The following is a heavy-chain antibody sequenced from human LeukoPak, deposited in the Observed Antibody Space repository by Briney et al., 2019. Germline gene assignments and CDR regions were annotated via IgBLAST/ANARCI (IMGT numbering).Heavy chain of an antibody. V-gene: IGHV3-33*01. CDR1: GFTFSTYG. CDR3: ASHRRRIAVAGSDY. J-gene: IGHJ4*02. D-gene: IGHD6-19*01. CDR2: TWYDGSYK. Sequence: GGSLRLFCAASGFTFSTYGMHWVRQAPGKRLEWVAVTWYDGSYKYYGDSVKGRFTISRDNSKNTLYLQMASLRVEDTAVYYCASHRRRIAVAGSDYWGQGTLVTVSS.